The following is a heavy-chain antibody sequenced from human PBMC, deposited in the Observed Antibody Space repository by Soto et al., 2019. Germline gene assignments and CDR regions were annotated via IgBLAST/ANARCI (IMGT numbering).Heavy chain of an antibody. Sequence: PGGPLSLSWAPSGLTLSFNWMTCVRHPPGKCLEWLGTIKLEASEKKYVDSVKGRFTMSRDNAKNSLYLQMDSLRAEDTAVYYCARDSGYGSGASVNHYLEFWGRGTLVTVSS. CDR3: ARDSGYGSGASVNHYLEF. V-gene: IGHV3-7*01. J-gene: IGHJ4*01. D-gene: IGHD3-10*01. CDR1: GLTLSFNW. CDR2: IKLEASEK.